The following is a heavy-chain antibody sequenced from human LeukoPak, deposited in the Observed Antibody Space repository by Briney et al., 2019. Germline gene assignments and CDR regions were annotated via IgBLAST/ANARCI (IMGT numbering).Heavy chain of an antibody. D-gene: IGHD6-19*01. CDR1: GFTFDDYA. CDR2: ISWHSGAI. V-gene: IGHV3-9*01. J-gene: IGHJ4*02. Sequence: HSGGSLRLSCAASGFTFDDYAMHWVRQAPGRGLEWVSTISWHSGAIVYADSVKGRFTISRDNAKNSLYLQMNSLRTEDTALYYCAKADMAVADMYYFDYWGQGTLVTVPS. CDR3: AKADMAVADMYYFDY.